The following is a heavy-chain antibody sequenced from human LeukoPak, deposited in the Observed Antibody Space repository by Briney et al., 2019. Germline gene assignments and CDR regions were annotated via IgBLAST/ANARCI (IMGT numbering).Heavy chain of an antibody. CDR3: AREKSTAFDY. D-gene: IGHD5-18*01. CDR2: IYYSGST. V-gene: IGHV4-59*01. J-gene: IGHJ4*02. CDR1: GGSISSYY. Sequence: KASETLSLTCTVSGGSISSYYWSWIRQPPGKGLEWIGYIYYSGSTNYNPSLKSRVTISVDTSKNQFSLKLSSVTAADTAIYYCAREKSTAFDYWGQGTLVTVSS.